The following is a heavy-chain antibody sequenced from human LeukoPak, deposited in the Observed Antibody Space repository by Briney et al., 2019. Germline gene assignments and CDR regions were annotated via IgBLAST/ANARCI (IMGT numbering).Heavy chain of an antibody. CDR1: GFTFSSYA. CDR2: ISYDGSNK. J-gene: IGHJ4*02. V-gene: IGHV3-30-3*01. Sequence: GGSLRLSCAASGFTFSSYAMHWVRQAPGKGLEWVAVISYDGSNKYYADSVKGRFTISRDNAKNSLYLQMNSLRAEDTAVYYCARERAGYCSSTSCVNYFDYWGQGTLVTVSS. D-gene: IGHD2-2*01. CDR3: ARERAGYCSSTSCVNYFDY.